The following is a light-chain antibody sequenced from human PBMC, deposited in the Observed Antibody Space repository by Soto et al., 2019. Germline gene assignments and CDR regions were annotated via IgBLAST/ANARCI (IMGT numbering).Light chain of an antibody. Sequence: QSVLTQPASVSGSPGQSITISCTGTSSDVGSYNYVSWYQQHPGKAPKLMIYEVSTRPSGVSNRVSGSKSGNTASLTISGLQPEDEATYYCTSYTSISTRVFGGGTKLTVL. CDR2: EVS. CDR1: SSDVGSYNY. CDR3: TSYTSISTRV. J-gene: IGLJ3*02. V-gene: IGLV2-14*01.